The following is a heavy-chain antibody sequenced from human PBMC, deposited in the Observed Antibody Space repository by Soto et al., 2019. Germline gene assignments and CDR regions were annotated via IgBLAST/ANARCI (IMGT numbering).Heavy chain of an antibody. J-gene: IGHJ4*02. V-gene: IGHV3-23*01. CDR3: AKVRTSSDY. CDR1: GFTFSTYA. CDR2: ISRSSGST. D-gene: IGHD1-1*01. Sequence: HPGGSLRLSCTASGFTFSTYAMIWVRQAPGKGLEWVSAISRSSGSTYYADSVKGRFTISRDNSKNTLYLQMNSLRAEDTAVYYCAKVRTSSDYWGRGTLVTVSS.